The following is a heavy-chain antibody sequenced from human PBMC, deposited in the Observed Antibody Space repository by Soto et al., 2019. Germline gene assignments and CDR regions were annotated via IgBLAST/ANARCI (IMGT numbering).Heavy chain of an antibody. CDR2: ISSGGSA. D-gene: IGHD2-8*01. V-gene: IGHV4-4*07. CDR1: GGSINSYY. J-gene: IGHJ5*01. CDR3: ARDAYPNWLDF. Sequence: PSETLSLTCNVSGGSINSYYWSWIRQPAGKGLEWIGRISSGGSAIYNPSLKSRVTISVDTSKNQFSLRLTSVTAADTAVYFCARDAYPNWLDFCGLGTLVTV.